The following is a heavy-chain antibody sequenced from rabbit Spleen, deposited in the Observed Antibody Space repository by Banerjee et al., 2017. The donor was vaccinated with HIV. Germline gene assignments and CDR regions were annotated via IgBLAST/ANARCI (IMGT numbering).Heavy chain of an antibody. CDR2: IYTGSGSA. J-gene: IGHJ4*01. V-gene: IGHV1S45*01. Sequence: QEQLVESGGDLVKPGASLTLTCTASGFSFSSSDWICWVRQAPGKGLEWIGCIYTGSGSAWYASWAKGRFTISKTSSTTVTLQMTSLTAADTATFFCARTGYDGYGLNLWGPGTLVTVS. CDR1: GFSFSSSDW. D-gene: IGHD6-1*01. CDR3: ARTGYDGYGLNL.